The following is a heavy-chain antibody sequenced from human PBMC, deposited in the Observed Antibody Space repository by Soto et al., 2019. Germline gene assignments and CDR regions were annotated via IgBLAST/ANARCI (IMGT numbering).Heavy chain of an antibody. D-gene: IGHD6-6*01. Sequence: VQLQESGPGLVEPAGTLSLTCSASSGSIGSGIWWNWLRQPPGKGLEWMGEIYLTGNTNYNPALKSRLTMSVDESKNQFSLSLSSVTAADTAVYYCAGAARSSPFAFWGRGTLVTVSS. CDR3: AGAARSSPFAF. V-gene: IGHV4-4*02. J-gene: IGHJ4*02. CDR2: IYLTGNT. CDR1: SGSIGSGIW.